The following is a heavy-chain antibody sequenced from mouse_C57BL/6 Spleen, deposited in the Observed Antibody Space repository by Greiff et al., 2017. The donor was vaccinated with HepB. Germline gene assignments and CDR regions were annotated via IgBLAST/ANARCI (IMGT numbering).Heavy chain of an antibody. CDR3: TGGGLRPDY. CDR2: IRLKSDNYAT. Sequence: DVMLVESGGGLVQPGGSMKLSCVASGFTFSNYWMNWVRQSPEKGLEWVAQIRLKSDNYATHYAESVKGRFTISRDDSKSSVYLQMNNLRAEDTGIYYCTGGGLRPDYWGQGTTLTVSS. J-gene: IGHJ2*01. CDR1: GFTFSNYW. D-gene: IGHD2-4*01. V-gene: IGHV6-3*01.